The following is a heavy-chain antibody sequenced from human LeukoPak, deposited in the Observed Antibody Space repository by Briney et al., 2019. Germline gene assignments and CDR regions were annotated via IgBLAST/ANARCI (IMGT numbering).Heavy chain of an antibody. CDR1: GFTVSSDY. Sequence: GGSLRLSCAASGFTVSSDYISWVRQAPGKGLEWLSVIYRGGSTYYADSVKGRFTISRDNSKNMLYVQMNSLRVEDTAVYYCARGNGYNDAFDIWGQGTMVTVSS. CDR3: ARGNGYNDAFDI. J-gene: IGHJ3*02. CDR2: IYRGGST. V-gene: IGHV3-53*01. D-gene: IGHD5-24*01.